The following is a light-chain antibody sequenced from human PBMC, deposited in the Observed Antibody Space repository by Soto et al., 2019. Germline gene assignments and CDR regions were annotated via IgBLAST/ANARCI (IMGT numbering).Light chain of an antibody. CDR3: CLYAVTFYV. Sequence: QSVLTQPRSVSGSPEQSVTISCTGTSSDVGTYDFVSWYQQHPGKAPRLMIFDVSERPSGVPDRFSGSKSGNTASLTISGLQAEDEADYYCCLYAVTFYVFGTGTQVTVL. V-gene: IGLV2-11*01. CDR2: DVS. CDR1: SSDVGTYDF. J-gene: IGLJ1*01.